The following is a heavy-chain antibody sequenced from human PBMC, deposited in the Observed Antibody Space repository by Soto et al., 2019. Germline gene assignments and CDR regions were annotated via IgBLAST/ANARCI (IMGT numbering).Heavy chain of an antibody. J-gene: IGHJ4*02. Sequence: SETLSLTCTVSGGSISSYYWSWIRQPPGKGLEWIGYIYYSGSTNYNPSLKSRVTISVDTSKNQFSLKLSSVTAADTAVYYCARVPYYYDSSGYYPFDYWGQGTLLTVSS. CDR2: IYYSGST. CDR3: ARVPYYYDSSGYYPFDY. V-gene: IGHV4-59*01. D-gene: IGHD3-22*01. CDR1: GGSISSYY.